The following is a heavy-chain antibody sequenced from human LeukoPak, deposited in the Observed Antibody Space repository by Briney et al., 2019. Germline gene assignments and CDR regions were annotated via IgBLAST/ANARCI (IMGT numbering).Heavy chain of an antibody. J-gene: IGHJ6*02. CDR2: FDPEDGET. V-gene: IGHV1-24*01. Sequence: GASVKVSCKVSGYTLTELSMHWVRQAPGKGLEWMGGFDPEDGETIYAQKFQGRVTMTEDTSTDTAYMELSSLRSEDTAVYYCATEGYYGSGSWTYGMDVWGQGTTVTVSS. CDR3: ATEGYYGSGSWTYGMDV. D-gene: IGHD3-10*01. CDR1: GYTLTELS.